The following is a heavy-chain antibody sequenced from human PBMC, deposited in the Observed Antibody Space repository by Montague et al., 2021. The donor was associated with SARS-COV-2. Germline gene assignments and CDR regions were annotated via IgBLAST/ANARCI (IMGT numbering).Heavy chain of an antibody. D-gene: IGHD3-22*01. CDR1: GGSITSYY. V-gene: IGHV4-4*07. J-gene: IGHJ1*01. Sequence: SETLSLTCTVSGGSITSYYWSWIRQPAGKGLECIGPIYTSGSTNYNPSLKSRVTISVDTSKNQLSLKVISATAADTAVYYCARIGYESVGYYYIYPDWGQGTLVTVSS. CDR2: IYTSGST. CDR3: ARIGYESVGYYYIYPD.